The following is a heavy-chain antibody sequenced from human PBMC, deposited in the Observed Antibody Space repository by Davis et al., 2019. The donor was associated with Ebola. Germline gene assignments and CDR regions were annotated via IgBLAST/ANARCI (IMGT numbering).Heavy chain of an antibody. CDR2: IRSSTYGETT. CDR1: GFTFGDSG. V-gene: IGHV3-49*04. Sequence: GGSLRLSCKASGFTFGDSGMSWVRQAPGKGLEWVSFIRSSTYGETTEYAASVKGRFTISRDDSKSIAYLQMNSLKTEDTAVYYCTRGGSSWDWYFDLWGRGTLVTVSS. CDR3: TRGGSSWDWYFDL. J-gene: IGHJ2*01. D-gene: IGHD6-13*01.